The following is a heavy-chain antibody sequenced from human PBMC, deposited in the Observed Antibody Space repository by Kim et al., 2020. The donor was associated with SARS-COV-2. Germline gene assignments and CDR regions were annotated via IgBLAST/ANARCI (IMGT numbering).Heavy chain of an antibody. CDR2: ISSSSSTI. CDR1: GFTFSSYS. Sequence: GGSLRLSCAASGFTFSSYSMNWVRQAPGKGLEWVSYISSSSSTIYYADSVKGRFTISRDNAKNSLYLQMNSLRAEDTAVYYCARGLRSSWDQGFDYWGQGTLVTVSS. J-gene: IGHJ4*02. CDR3: ARGLRSSWDQGFDY. D-gene: IGHD6-13*01. V-gene: IGHV3-48*04.